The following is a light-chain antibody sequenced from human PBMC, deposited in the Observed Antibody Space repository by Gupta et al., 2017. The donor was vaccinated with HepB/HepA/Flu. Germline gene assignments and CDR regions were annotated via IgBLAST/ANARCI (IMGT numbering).Light chain of an antibody. V-gene: IGKV1-8*01. J-gene: IGKJ3*01. Sequence: AIRTTQSPSSFSASTADRVTITRRASQGISSYLAWYEQKPAKAPKLLIYAASTLQSGVPSMFXGRXSGTDFXLTISFLRSKDVATYYWQHQGTSGXGTKVDIK. CDR1: QGISSY. CDR3: QHQGT. CDR2: AAS.